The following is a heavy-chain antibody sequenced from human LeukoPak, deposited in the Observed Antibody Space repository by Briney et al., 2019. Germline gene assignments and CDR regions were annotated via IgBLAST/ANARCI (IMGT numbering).Heavy chain of an antibody. CDR3: ARYCSGGSCYYYYGMDV. V-gene: IGHV3-7*01. CDR2: IKQDGSEK. CDR1: GFTFSSYW. D-gene: IGHD2-15*01. J-gene: IGHJ6*02. Sequence: GGSLRLSCAASGFTFSSYWMSWVRQAPGKGLEWVANIKQDGSEKYYVDSVKGRSTISRDNAKNSLYLQMNSLRAEDTAVYYCARYCSGGSCYYYYGMDVWGQGTTVTVSS.